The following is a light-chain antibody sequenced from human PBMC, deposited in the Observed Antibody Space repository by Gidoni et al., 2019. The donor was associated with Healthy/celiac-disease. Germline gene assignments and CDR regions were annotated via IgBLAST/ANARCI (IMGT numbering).Light chain of an antibody. CDR2: SNN. V-gene: IGLV1-44*01. CDR3: AAWDDSLNGHVV. CDR1: SSNIGSNT. Sequence: QSVLTQPPSASGTPGQRVTISCSGSSSNIGSNTVNWYQQLPGTAPKLLIYSNNQRPSGVPDRFSGSKSGTSASLAICGLQSEDEADYYCAAWDDSLNGHVVFGGGTKLTV. J-gene: IGLJ2*01.